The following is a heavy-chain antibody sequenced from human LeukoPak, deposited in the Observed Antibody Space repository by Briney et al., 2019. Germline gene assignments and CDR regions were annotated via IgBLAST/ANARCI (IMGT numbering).Heavy chain of an antibody. CDR2: ISAYNGNT. CDR3: ARGATTGIVGATNWFDP. CDR1: GYTFTSYG. V-gene: IGHV1-18*01. D-gene: IGHD1-26*01. J-gene: IGHJ5*02. Sequence: ASVKVSCKASGYTFTSYGISWVRQAPGQGLEWMGWISAYNGNTNYAQKLQGRVTMTTDTSTSTAYMELRSLRSDDTAVYYCARGATTGIVGATNWFDPWGQGTLVTVSS.